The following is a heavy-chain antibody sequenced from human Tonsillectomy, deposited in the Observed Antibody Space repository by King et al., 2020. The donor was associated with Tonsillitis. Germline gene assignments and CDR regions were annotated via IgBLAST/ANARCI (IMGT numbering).Heavy chain of an antibody. CDR2: IDPSDSYT. V-gene: IGHV5-10-1*03. Sequence: VQLVESGAEVKKPGESLRISCKGSGYSFTSYWITWVRQMPGKGLECMGRIDPSDSYTKYSPSFQGHVTISADKSISTAYLQWSSLKASDTAMYYCARPGSSNWYMDWGQGTLVTVSS. D-gene: IGHD6-13*01. CDR3: ARPGSSNWYMD. J-gene: IGHJ4*02. CDR1: GYSFTSYW.